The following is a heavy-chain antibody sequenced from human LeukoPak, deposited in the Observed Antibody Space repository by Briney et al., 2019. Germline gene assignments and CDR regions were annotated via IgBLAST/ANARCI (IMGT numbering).Heavy chain of an antibody. J-gene: IGHJ4*02. V-gene: IGHV1-69*13. CDR1: GGTFSSYA. Sequence: SVKVSCKASGGTFSSYAISWVRQAPGQGLEWMGGIIPIFGTANYAQKFQGRVTITADESTSTAYMELSSLRSEDTVVYYCAREMEQQQGMDYWGQGTLVTVSS. CDR3: AREMEQQQGMDY. CDR2: IIPIFGTA. D-gene: IGHD6-13*01.